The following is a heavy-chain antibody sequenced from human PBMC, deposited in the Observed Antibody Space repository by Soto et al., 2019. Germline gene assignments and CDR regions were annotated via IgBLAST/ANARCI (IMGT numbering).Heavy chain of an antibody. CDR3: ARESEDLTSNFDY. V-gene: IGHV3-21*02. CDR2: ISSSTTNYI. J-gene: IGHJ4*02. Sequence: EVQLVVSGGGLVKPGGSLRLSCAASGFTFSYYSMTWVRQAPGRGLEWVSSISSSTTNYIYYGDSMKGRFTISRDNAKNSLYLEMNSLRAEDTAVYYCARESEDLTSNFDYWGQGTLVTVSS. CDR1: GFTFSYYS.